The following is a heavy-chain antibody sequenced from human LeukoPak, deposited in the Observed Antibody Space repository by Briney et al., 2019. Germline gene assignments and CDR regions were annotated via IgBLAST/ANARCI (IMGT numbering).Heavy chain of an antibody. CDR1: GGSISSSGYY. D-gene: IGHD2-15*01. V-gene: IGHV4-39*01. J-gene: IGHJ3*02. Sequence: SETLSLTCTVSGGSISSSGYYWGWIRQPPGKGLEWIGSIYYSGSTYYNPSLKSRVTISVDTSKNQFSLKLSSVTAADTAVYYCASLPVGYAFDIWGQGTMVTVSS. CDR2: IYYSGST. CDR3: ASLPVGYAFDI.